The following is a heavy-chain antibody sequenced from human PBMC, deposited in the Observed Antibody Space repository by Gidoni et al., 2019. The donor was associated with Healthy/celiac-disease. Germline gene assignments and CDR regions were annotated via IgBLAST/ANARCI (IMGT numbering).Heavy chain of an antibody. CDR3: ARDYSSGWYDY. CDR2: IYHSGST. J-gene: IGHJ4*02. D-gene: IGHD6-19*01. CDR1: GYSISSGYY. V-gene: IGHV4-38-2*02. Sequence: QVQLQESGPGLVKPSATLSLTCAVSGYSISSGYYWGWIRQPPGKGLEWIGSIYHSGSTYYNPSLKRRVTISVDTSKNQFSLKLSSVTAADTAVYYCARDYSSGWYDYWGQGTLVTVSS.